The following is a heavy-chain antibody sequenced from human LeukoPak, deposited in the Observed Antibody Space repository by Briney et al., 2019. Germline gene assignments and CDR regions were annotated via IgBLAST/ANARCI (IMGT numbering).Heavy chain of an antibody. J-gene: IGHJ4*02. CDR2: INSDGSST. CDR1: GFTFSSYW. V-gene: IGHV3-74*01. Sequence: PGGSLRLSCAASGFTFSSYWMHWVRQAPGKGLVWVSRINSDGSSTSYADYVKGRFTISRDNAKNTLYPQMNSLRAEDTAVYYCALQDTIFGVVINALDYWGQGTLVTVSS. CDR3: ALQDTIFGVVINALDY. D-gene: IGHD3-3*01.